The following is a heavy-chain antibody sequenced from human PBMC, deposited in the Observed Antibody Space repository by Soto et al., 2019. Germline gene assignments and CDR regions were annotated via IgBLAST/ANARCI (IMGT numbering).Heavy chain of an antibody. J-gene: IGHJ4*02. CDR1: GGTFSSYS. CDR2: IIPIFGTA. CDR3: ARVVGATNFDY. Sequence: SVKVSCKASGGTFSSYSISWVRQSPGQGLEWMGGIIPIFGTANYAQKFQGRVTITADESTSTAYMELSSLRSEDTAVYYCARVVGATNFDYWGQGTLVTVSS. D-gene: IGHD1-26*01. V-gene: IGHV1-69*13.